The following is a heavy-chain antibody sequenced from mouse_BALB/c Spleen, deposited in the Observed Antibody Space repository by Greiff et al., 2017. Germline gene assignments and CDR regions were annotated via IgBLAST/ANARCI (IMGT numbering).Heavy chain of an antibody. J-gene: IGHJ4*01. V-gene: IGHV1-5*01. CDR2: IYPGNSDT. CDR1: GYSFTSYW. Sequence: DVQLQESGTVLARPGASVKMSCKASGYSFTSYWMHWVKQRPGQGLEWIGAIYPGNSDTSYNQKFKGKAKLTAVTSASTAYMELSSHTNEDSAVYYCTSAYDGYYLDYWGQGTSVTVSS. CDR3: TSAYDGYYLDY. D-gene: IGHD2-3*01.